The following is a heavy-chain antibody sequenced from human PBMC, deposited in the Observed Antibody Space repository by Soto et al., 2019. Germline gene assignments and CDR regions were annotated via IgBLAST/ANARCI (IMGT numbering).Heavy chain of an antibody. CDR3: ASSEFDWLLYRAPDDFDI. CDR2: MNPNSGNT. CDR1: GYTFTSYD. V-gene: IGHV1-8*01. J-gene: IGHJ3*02. Sequence: ASVKVSCKASGYTFTSYDINWVQQATGQGLEWMGWMNPNSGNTGYAQKFQGRVTMTRNTSIRTAYMELSSLRSEDTSVYYCASSEFDWLLYRAPDDFDIWGQGTMVTVSS. D-gene: IGHD3-9*01.